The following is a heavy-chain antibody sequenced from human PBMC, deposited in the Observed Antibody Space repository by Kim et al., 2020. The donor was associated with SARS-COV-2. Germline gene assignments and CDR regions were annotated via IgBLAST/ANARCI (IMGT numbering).Heavy chain of an antibody. Sequence: GGSLRLSCTTSGFTFTGYAMSWVRQAPGKGLEWVSSIGGSGGTTYYVDSVKGRFTISRDNSKNTLYLQMNSLRADDTAVYYCMKGGWGWIWDHWGQGTRGTVSS. J-gene: IGHJ4*02. CDR1: GFTFTGYA. D-gene: IGHD2-2*03. CDR3: MKGGWGWIWDH. V-gene: IGHV3-23*01. CDR2: IGGSGGTT.